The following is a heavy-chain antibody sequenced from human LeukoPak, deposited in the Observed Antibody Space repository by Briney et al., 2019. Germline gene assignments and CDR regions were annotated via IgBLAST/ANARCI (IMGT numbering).Heavy chain of an antibody. Sequence: GGSLRLSCTASGFTFGDYAMSWFRQAPGKGLEWVGFIRSKAYGGTTEYAASVKGRFTISRDNAKNSLYLQMNSLRAEDTAVYYCAKDSIVYGGNFAGAFDIWGQGTMVTVSS. J-gene: IGHJ3*02. CDR3: AKDSIVYGGNFAGAFDI. V-gene: IGHV3-49*03. CDR2: IRSKAYGGTT. D-gene: IGHD4-23*01. CDR1: GFTFGDYA.